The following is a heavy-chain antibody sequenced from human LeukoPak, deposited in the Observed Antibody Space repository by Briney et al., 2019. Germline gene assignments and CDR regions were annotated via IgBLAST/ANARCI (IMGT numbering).Heavy chain of an antibody. D-gene: IGHD4-11*01. J-gene: IGHJ5*02. CDR1: GGSISSYY. Sequence: SETLSLTCTVSGGSISSYYWSWIRQPAGXGLEWIGRIYTSGSTNYNPSLKSRVAMSVDTSKNQFSLKLSSVTAADTAVYYCARGRSNRNWFDPWGQGTLVTVSS. CDR3: ARGRSNRNWFDP. CDR2: IYTSGST. V-gene: IGHV4-4*07.